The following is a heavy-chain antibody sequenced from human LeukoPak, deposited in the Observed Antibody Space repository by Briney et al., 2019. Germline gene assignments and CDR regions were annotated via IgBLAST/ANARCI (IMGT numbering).Heavy chain of an antibody. CDR3: ASLAAAGTSRDY. CDR2: ISYDGSNK. D-gene: IGHD6-13*01. CDR1: GFTFSSYG. Sequence: GGSLRLSCAASGFTFSSYGMHWVRQAPGKGLEWVAVISYDGSNKYYADSVKGRFTISRDNSKNTLYLQMNSLRAEDTAVYYCASLAAAGTSRDYWGQGTLVTVSS. J-gene: IGHJ4*02. V-gene: IGHV3-30*03.